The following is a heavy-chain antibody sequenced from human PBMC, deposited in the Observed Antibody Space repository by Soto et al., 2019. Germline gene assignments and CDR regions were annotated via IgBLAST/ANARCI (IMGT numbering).Heavy chain of an antibody. D-gene: IGHD6-13*01. V-gene: IGHV4-59*01. Sequence: SETLSLTCTVSGGSISRYYWSWIRQPPGKGLEWIGYMYNTGSTVYNPPFKSRVTISVDTSKNQFSLKLSSVTAADTAVYYCAREGVSSSWYYYYGMDVWGQGTTVTVSS. CDR3: AREGVSSSWYYYYGMDV. J-gene: IGHJ6*02. CDR2: MYNTGST. CDR1: GGSISRYY.